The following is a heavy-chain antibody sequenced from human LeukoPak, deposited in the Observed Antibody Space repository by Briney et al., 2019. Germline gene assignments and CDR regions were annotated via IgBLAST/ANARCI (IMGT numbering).Heavy chain of an antibody. CDR2: ICFSGST. V-gene: IGHV4-59*01. CDR3: ARAGYSSGYVGGFDY. J-gene: IGHJ4*02. CDR1: GGSINSYY. D-gene: IGHD5-18*01. Sequence: SETLSLTCTVSGGSINSYYWNWIRQSPGKGLEWIGHICFSGSTNYNPSLKSRVIISVDMSKNRFSLRLSSVTAADTAVYYCARAGYSSGYVGGFDYWGQGALVTVSS.